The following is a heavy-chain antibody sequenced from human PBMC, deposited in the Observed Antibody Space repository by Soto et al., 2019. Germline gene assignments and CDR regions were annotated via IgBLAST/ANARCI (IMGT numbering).Heavy chain of an antibody. CDR2: IYYSGST. V-gene: IGHV4-31*03. CDR3: ARGNDLLTGYTPGAFDI. J-gene: IGHJ3*02. Sequence: SETLSLTCTVSGGSISSGGYYWSWIRQHPGKGLEWIGYIYYSGSTYYNPSLKSRVTISVDTSKNQFSLKLSSVTAADTAVYYCARGNDLLTGYTPGAFDIWGQGTMVTVSS. D-gene: IGHD3-9*01. CDR1: GGSISSGGYY.